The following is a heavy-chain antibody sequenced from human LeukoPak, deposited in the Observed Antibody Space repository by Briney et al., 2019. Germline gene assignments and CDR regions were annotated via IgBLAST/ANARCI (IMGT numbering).Heavy chain of an antibody. D-gene: IGHD2-2*01. Sequence: PGGSLRLSCAASGFTFSSYGMHWVRQAPGKGLEWVAFIRYDGSNKYYADSVKGRFTISRDNSKNSLYLQMNSLRAEDTAVYYCARASRAIVVVPAAYSFDPWGQGTLVTVSS. CDR2: IRYDGSNK. CDR1: GFTFSSYG. CDR3: ARASRAIVVVPAAYSFDP. V-gene: IGHV3-30*02. J-gene: IGHJ5*02.